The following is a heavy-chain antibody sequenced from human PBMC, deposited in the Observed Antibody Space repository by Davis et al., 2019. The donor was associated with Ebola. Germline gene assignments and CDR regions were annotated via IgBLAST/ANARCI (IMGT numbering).Heavy chain of an antibody. CDR1: GGSFSGYY. J-gene: IGHJ4*02. Sequence: SETLSLTCAVYGGSFSGYYWSWIRQPPGKGLEWIGEINHSGSTNYNPSLKSRVTISVDTSKNQFSLKLSSVTAADTAVYYCARDRGHSSGSYFDYWGQGTLVTVSS. CDR2: INHSGST. CDR3: ARDRGHSSGSYFDY. D-gene: IGHD3-22*01. V-gene: IGHV4-34*01.